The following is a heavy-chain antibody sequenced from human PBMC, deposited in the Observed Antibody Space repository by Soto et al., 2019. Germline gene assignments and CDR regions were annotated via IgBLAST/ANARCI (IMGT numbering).Heavy chain of an antibody. J-gene: IGHJ6*02. CDR3: ARDLTTEKSYYYGMDV. D-gene: IGHD1-26*01. CDR1: GGTFSSYA. Sequence: QVQLVQSGAEVKKPGSSVKVSCTASGGTFSSYAISWVRQAPGQGLEWMGGIIPIFGTANYAQKFQGRVTITADESTSTAYMELSSLRSEDTAVYYCARDLTTEKSYYYGMDVWGQGTTVTVSS. V-gene: IGHV1-69*01. CDR2: IIPIFGTA.